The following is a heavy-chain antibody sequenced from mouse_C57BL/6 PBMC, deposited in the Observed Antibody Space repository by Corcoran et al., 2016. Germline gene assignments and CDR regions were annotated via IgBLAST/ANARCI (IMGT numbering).Heavy chain of an antibody. Sequence: EVQLQQSGPELVKPGASVKISCKASGYTFTDYYMNWVKQSHGKSLEWIGDINPNNGGTSYNQKFKGKATLTVDKSSSTAYMELRSLTSEDSAVYYGASSNWDGAYWGQGTTLTVSS. CDR2: INPNNGGT. V-gene: IGHV1-26*01. D-gene: IGHD4-1*02. J-gene: IGHJ2*01. CDR1: GYTFTDYY. CDR3: ASSNWDGAY.